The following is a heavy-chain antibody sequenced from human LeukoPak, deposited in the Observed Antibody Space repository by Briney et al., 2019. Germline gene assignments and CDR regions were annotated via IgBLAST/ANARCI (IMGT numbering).Heavy chain of an antibody. V-gene: IGHV4-59*12. Sequence: SETLSLTCTVSGGSISSYYWSWIRQPPGKGLEGMGYIYYSGSTNYNPSLKSRVTMSVDTSKNQFSLKVSSVTAADTAVYYCARAIRSEEAAMFFFDSWSQGTLVTISS. CDR1: GGSISSYY. D-gene: IGHD2-2*01. CDR2: IYYSGST. J-gene: IGHJ4*02. CDR3: ARAIRSEEAAMFFFDS.